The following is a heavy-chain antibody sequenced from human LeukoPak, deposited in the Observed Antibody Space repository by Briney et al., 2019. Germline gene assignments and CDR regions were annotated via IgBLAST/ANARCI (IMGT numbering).Heavy chain of an antibody. CDR2: IKSKTDGGTT. CDR1: GFTFSNAW. Sequence: GGSLRLSCAASGFTFSNAWMSWVRQAPGKGLEWVGRIKSKTDGGTTDYAAPVKGRFTISRVDSKNTLYLQMNSLKTEDTAVYYCTTTSQYYYYMDVWGKGTTVTVSS. CDR3: TTTSQYYYYMDV. J-gene: IGHJ6*03. V-gene: IGHV3-15*01.